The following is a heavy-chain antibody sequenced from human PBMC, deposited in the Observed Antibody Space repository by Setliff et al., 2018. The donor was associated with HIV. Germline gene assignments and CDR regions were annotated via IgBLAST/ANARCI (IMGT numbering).Heavy chain of an antibody. CDR3: ASGFVLRPFFRGGMDV. Sequence: SETLSLTCTVSGGSISSGGYYWSWIRQHPGKGLEWIGYVYYSGSTYYNPSLESRVTISVDTSKNHFSLKLSSVTAADTAVYYCASGFVLRPFFRGGMDVWGQGTTVTVSS. D-gene: IGHD2-8*01. J-gene: IGHJ6*02. CDR1: GGSISSGGYY. CDR2: VYYSGST. V-gene: IGHV4-31*03.